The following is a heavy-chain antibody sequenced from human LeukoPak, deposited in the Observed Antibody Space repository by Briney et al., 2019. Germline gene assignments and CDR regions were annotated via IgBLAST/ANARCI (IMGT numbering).Heavy chain of an antibody. D-gene: IGHD3-16*01. V-gene: IGHV4-34*01. J-gene: IGHJ6*03. CDR1: GGSFSGSY. CDR2: INHRGSA. Sequence: SETLSLTCAVSGGSFSGSYCSWIRQPPGKGLEWIGEINHRGSAHYNPSLKSRVTISLDKSKNQFSLKVTSVTAADTSVYYCARGAVSGGFGDFYYYMDVWGKGTTVTVSS. CDR3: ARGAVSGGFGDFYYYMDV.